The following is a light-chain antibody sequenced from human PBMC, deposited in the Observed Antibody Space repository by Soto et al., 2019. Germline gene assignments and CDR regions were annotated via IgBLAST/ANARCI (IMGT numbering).Light chain of an antibody. CDR1: SSKIGAGYD. Sequence: QSVLTQPPSVYGAPGQRVTISCTGSSSKIGAGYDVHWYQQLPGTAPKLLIYGNSNRPSGVPDRFSGSKSGTSASLAITGLQAEDEADYYCQSYDSSLSAYVVFGGGTKVTVL. CDR3: QSYDSSLSAYVV. V-gene: IGLV1-40*01. J-gene: IGLJ2*01. CDR2: GNS.